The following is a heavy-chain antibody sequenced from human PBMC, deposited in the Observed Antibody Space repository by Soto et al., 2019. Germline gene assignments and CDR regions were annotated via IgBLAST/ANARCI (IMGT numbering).Heavy chain of an antibody. J-gene: IGHJ6*02. Sequence: SETLSLTCTVSGGSISSYYWSWIRQPPGKGLEWIWYIYYSGSTNYNPSLKSRVTISVDTSKNQFSLKLSSVTAADTAVYYCARDRYYDFWRQNYYYYGMDVWGQGTTVTVSS. D-gene: IGHD3-3*01. CDR2: IYYSGST. CDR3: ARDRYYDFWRQNYYYYGMDV. CDR1: GGSISSYY. V-gene: IGHV4-59*01.